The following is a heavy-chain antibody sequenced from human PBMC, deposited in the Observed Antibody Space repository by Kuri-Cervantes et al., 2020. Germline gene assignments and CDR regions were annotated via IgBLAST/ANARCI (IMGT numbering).Heavy chain of an antibody. CDR2: ISYDGSNK. CDR1: GFTFSSYG. CDR3: AKLPGEQLVSRYYSYYMDV. V-gene: IGHV3-30*18. J-gene: IGHJ6*03. D-gene: IGHD6-6*01. Sequence: GGSLRLSCAASGFTFSSYGMHWVRQAPGKGLEWVAVISYDGSNKYYADSVKGRFTISRDNSKNTLYLQMNSLRAEDTAVHYCAKLPGEQLVSRYYSYYMDVWGKGTTVTVSS.